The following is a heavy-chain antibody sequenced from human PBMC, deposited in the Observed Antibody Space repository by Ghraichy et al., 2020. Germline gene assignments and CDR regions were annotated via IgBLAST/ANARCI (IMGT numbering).Heavy chain of an antibody. D-gene: IGHD2-15*01. J-gene: IGHJ4*02. V-gene: IGHV3-48*01. CDR2: ITTSSSAT. CDR3: ARVVDGMTGADY. Sequence: GGSLRLSCAASGFIFSNYNMIWVRQAPGKGLEWVSYITTSSSATLYTDSVKGRFTISRDNAKNSLYLQVNSLRAEDTAVYYCARVVDGMTGADYWGQGTLVTVSS. CDR1: GFIFSNYN.